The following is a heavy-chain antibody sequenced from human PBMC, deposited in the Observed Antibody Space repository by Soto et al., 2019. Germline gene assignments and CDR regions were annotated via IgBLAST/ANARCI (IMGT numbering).Heavy chain of an antibody. CDR2: ISSSSSTI. V-gene: IGHV3-48*01. J-gene: IGHJ3*02. CDR1: GFTFSSYS. Sequence: GGSLRLSCAASGFTFSSYSMNWVRQAPGKGLEWVSYISSSSSTIYYADSVKGRFTISRDNSKNTLYLQMNSLRAEDTAVYYCATHTRWEQLRAFDIWGQGTMVTVSS. CDR3: ATHTRWEQLRAFDI. D-gene: IGHD1-26*01.